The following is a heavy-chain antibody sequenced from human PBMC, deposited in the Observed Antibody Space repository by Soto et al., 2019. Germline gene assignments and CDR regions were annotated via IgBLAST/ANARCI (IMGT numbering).Heavy chain of an antibody. Sequence: PGGSLRLSCAASGFTFSSYAMSWVRQAPGKGLEWVSAISGSGGSTYYADSVKGRFTISRDNSKNTLYLQMNSLRAEDTAVYYCAKEALSIGWYYYDSSGYYPWAYWGQGTLVTVS. D-gene: IGHD3-22*01. V-gene: IGHV3-23*01. CDR2: ISGSGGST. CDR1: GFTFSSYA. J-gene: IGHJ4*02. CDR3: AKEALSIGWYYYDSSGYYPWAY.